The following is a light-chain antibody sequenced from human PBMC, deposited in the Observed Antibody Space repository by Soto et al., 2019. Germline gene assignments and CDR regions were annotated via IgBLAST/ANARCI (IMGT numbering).Light chain of an antibody. Sequence: DIVMTQSPDSLAVSLGERATINCKSSQSVLYSSNNKNYLAWYQQKPGQPSKLLIYWASTPDSGVPDRFSGSGYGTDFTLTISSLQAEDVAVYYCQQYYSSSELTFGGRTKVEIK. J-gene: IGKJ4*01. CDR1: QSVLYSSNNKNY. V-gene: IGKV4-1*01. CDR2: WAS. CDR3: QQYYSSSELT.